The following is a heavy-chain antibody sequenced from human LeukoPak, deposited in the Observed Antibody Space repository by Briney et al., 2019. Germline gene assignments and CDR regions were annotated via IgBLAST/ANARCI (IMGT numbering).Heavy chain of an antibody. Sequence: GGSLRLSCAASGFTFSSYSMNWVRQAPGKGLEGVSSISSSSSYIYYADSVKGRFTNSRDNAKNSLYLQMNSLRAEDTAVYFCAKEPHMLTGYYTDYFDYWGQGTLVSVSS. CDR2: ISSSSSYI. CDR1: GFTFSSYS. CDR3: AKEPHMLTGYYTDYFDY. V-gene: IGHV3-21*04. J-gene: IGHJ4*02. D-gene: IGHD3-9*01.